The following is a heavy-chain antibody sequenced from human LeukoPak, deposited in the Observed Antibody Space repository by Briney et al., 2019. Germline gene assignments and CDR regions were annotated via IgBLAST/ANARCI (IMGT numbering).Heavy chain of an antibody. CDR3: ARGCPTLESSTRSFFTGYAYVI. CDR1: GGTFSSYA. J-gene: IGHJ3*02. D-gene: IGHD3-10*01. Sequence: GASVKLSCKASGGTFSSYAISWVRQAPGQGLECVGGIIRIFGTANYAQKFQGRFTITTDESTTTAYMRLSSLRSEDTAVYYCARGCPTLESSTRSFFTGYAYVISGQGKLFTVSS. V-gene: IGHV1-69*05. CDR2: IIRIFGTA.